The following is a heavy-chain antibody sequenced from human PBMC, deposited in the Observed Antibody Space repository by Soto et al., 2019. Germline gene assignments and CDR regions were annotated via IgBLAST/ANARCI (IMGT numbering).Heavy chain of an antibody. CDR3: ARGLTSPMIGFSYGMDV. V-gene: IGHV3-7*01. D-gene: IGHD3-16*01. J-gene: IGHJ6*02. CDR1: GFRFSAYW. Sequence: GGSLRLSCAASGFRFSAYWMTWVRQAPGKGLEWVANIKQDGTEKHHVDSVEGRFTISRDNAKNLLYLQMYGLRGEDTAVYYCARGLTSPMIGFSYGMDVWGQGTTVTAP. CDR2: IKQDGTEK.